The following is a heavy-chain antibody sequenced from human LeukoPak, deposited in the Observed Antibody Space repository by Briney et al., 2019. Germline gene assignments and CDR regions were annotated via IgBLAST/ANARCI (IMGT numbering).Heavy chain of an antibody. Sequence: GGSLRLSCAASGFTFSSYWMSWVRQARGKGLEWVANIKQDGSEKNYVDSVKGRFTISRDNAKNSLYLQMNSLRAEDTALYYCASLDTAMVTRDYWGQGTLVAVSS. CDR1: GFTFSSYW. D-gene: IGHD5-18*01. CDR3: ASLDTAMVTRDY. J-gene: IGHJ4*02. CDR2: IKQDGSEK. V-gene: IGHV3-7*01.